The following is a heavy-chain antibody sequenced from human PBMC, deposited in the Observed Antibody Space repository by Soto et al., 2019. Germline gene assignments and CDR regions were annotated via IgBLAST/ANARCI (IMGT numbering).Heavy chain of an antibody. Sequence: QVQLQESGPGLVKPSETLSLTCTVSGGSISDYYWSWVRQPPGKGLQWIGYIYYTGSTNYNPSLKPRVTISLAPSENHFSLKLSSVTAADTAVYYCARGRHWLDFWGQGTLLTVSS. CDR2: IYYTGST. V-gene: IGHV4-59*01. D-gene: IGHD6-19*01. CDR3: ARGRHWLDF. J-gene: IGHJ4*02. CDR1: GGSISDYY.